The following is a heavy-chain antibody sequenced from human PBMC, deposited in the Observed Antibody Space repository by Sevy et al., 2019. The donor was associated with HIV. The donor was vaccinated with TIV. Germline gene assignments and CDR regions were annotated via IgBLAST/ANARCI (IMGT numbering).Heavy chain of an antibody. D-gene: IGHD3-9*01. Sequence: SETLSLTCGVSGDSINSNDYYWGWIRQPPGKGLEWIGTIYYSASTYYNPSLKSRVTISVDTSTHQFSLKLTFVTAAVTALYYGARHLPLAYYEILTPDSRPFDNWGQGTLVTVSS. CDR3: ARHLPLAYYEILTPDSRPFDN. J-gene: IGHJ4*02. V-gene: IGHV4-39*01. CDR1: GDSINSNDYY. CDR2: IYYSAST.